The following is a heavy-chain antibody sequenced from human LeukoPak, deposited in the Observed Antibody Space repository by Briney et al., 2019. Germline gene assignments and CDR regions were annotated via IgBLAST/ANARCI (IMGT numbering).Heavy chain of an antibody. D-gene: IGHD3-10*01. J-gene: IGHJ3*01. CDR2: ISYDGSNK. Sequence: GRSLRLSCAASGFTFSSYAMHWVRQAPGKGLEWVAVISYDGSNKYYADSVRGRFTISRDSSKNTLYLQMNSLRDEDTAVYYCARGSYGSGNYYIGDAFDLWGQGTMVTVSS. CDR1: GFTFSSYA. V-gene: IGHV3-30*07. CDR3: ARGSYGSGNYYIGDAFDL.